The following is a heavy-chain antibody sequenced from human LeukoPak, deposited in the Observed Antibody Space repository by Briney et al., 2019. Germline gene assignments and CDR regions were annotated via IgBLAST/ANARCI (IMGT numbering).Heavy chain of an antibody. D-gene: IGHD4-17*01. CDR1: GFTFTNYW. CDR2: FNPDGSTT. J-gene: IGHJ4*02. Sequence: GGSLRLSCAASGFTFTNYWMFWVRQAPGKGLVWVSGFNPDGSTTTYADSVKGRFTISRENAKSTLYLHMNILRVEDTAVYYCARGRYGDYHWGQGILVTVSS. CDR3: ARGRYGDYH. V-gene: IGHV3-74*01.